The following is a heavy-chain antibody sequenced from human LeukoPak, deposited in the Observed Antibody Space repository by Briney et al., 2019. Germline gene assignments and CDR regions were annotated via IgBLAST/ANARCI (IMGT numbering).Heavy chain of an antibody. CDR1: GYTFTSYA. Sequence: SVKVSCKASGYTFTSYAISWVRQAPGQGLEWMGRIIPIFGTANYAQKFQGRVTITTDESTSTAYMELSSLRSEDTAVYYCARARTENWFDPWGQGTLVTVSS. CDR2: IIPIFGTA. D-gene: IGHD1-14*01. J-gene: IGHJ5*02. CDR3: ARARTENWFDP. V-gene: IGHV1-69*05.